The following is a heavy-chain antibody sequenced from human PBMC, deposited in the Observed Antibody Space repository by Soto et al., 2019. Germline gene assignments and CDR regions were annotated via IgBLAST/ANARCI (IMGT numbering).Heavy chain of an antibody. CDR1: GFTFSRYG. CDR3: AGDGVVGATGVDY. V-gene: IGHV3-33*01. CDR2: IWYDGSYK. J-gene: IGHJ4*02. Sequence: QVQLVESGGGVVQPGRSLRLSCAASGFTFSRYGMHWVRQAPGKGLEWVAVIWYDGSYKYYGDSVKGRFTISRDSSKNTVDLQMNSLRVEDTAVYYCAGDGVVGATGVDYWGQGTLVTVSS. D-gene: IGHD1-26*01.